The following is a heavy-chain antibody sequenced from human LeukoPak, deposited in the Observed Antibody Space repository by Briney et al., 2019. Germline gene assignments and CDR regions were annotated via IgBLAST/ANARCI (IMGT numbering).Heavy chain of an antibody. CDR2: IYTSGST. Sequence: HSETLSLTCTVSGVSISSYYWSWIRQPAGKGLEWIGRIYTSGSTNYNPSLKSRVTMSVDTSKNQFSLKLSSVTAADTAVYYCARERFGVRGGWFDPWGQGTLVTVSS. D-gene: IGHD3-10*01. J-gene: IGHJ5*02. CDR1: GVSISSYY. CDR3: ARERFGVRGGWFDP. V-gene: IGHV4-4*07.